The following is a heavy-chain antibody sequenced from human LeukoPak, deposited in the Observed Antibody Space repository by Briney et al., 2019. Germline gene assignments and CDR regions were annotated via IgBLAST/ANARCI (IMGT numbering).Heavy chain of an antibody. J-gene: IGHJ4*02. CDR3: ARLGYYDYVWGSLEYYFDY. CDR2: IYYSGST. D-gene: IGHD3-16*01. Sequence: SETLSLTCTVSGGSISSSSYYWGWIRQPPGKGLEWIGSIYYSGSTYYNPSLKSRVTISVDTSKNQFSLKLSSVTAADTAVYYCARLGYYDYVWGSLEYYFDYWGQGTLVTVSS. CDR1: GGSISSSSYY. V-gene: IGHV4-39*07.